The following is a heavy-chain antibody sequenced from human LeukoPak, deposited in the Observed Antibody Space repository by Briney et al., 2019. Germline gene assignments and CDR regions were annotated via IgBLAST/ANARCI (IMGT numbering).Heavy chain of an antibody. D-gene: IGHD3-16*01. CDR2: IYHSGST. V-gene: IGHV4-38-2*02. Sequence: SETLSLTCTVSGYSISSGYYWGWIRQPPGKGLEWIGSIYHSGSTYYNPSLKSRVTISVDTSKNQFSLKLSSVTAADTAVYYCARDLKVGDYYFDYWGQGTLVTVSS. CDR3: ARDLKVGDYYFDY. J-gene: IGHJ4*02. CDR1: GYSISSGYY.